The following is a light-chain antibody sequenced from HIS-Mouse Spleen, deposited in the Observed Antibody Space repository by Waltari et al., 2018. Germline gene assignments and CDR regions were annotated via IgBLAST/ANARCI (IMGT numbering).Light chain of an antibody. CDR2: EGS. CDR1: RSDVGSYNL. CDR3: CSYAGSSTYVV. V-gene: IGLV2-23*01. J-gene: IGLJ2*01. Sequence: QSALTQPASVSGSPGQSITISCPGTRSDVGSYNLVSWYQQNHDNAPKLMICEGSKRPSGVSNRFSGSQSGNTASLTISGLQAEDEADYYCCSYAGSSTYVVFGGGTKLTVL.